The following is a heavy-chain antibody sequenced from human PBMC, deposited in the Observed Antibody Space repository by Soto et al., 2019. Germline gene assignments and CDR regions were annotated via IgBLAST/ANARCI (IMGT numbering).Heavy chain of an antibody. J-gene: IGHJ4*02. V-gene: IGHV4-31*03. D-gene: IGHD2-8*02. CDR2: IYYSRST. CDR3: ARDKITGLFDY. CDR1: GGSISSGGYY. Sequence: PSETLSLTCTVSGGSISSGGYYWNWIRQHLGKGLEWIGYIYYSRSTYYNPSLKSRVTISVDTSKNQFSLKLSSVTAADTAVYYCARDKITGLFDYWGQGTLVTVSS.